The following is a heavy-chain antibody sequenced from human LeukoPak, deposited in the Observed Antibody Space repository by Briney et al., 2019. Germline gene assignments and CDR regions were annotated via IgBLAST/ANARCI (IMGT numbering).Heavy chain of an antibody. D-gene: IGHD4-17*01. J-gene: IGHJ4*02. V-gene: IGHV1-18*01. CDR2: ISAYNGNT. CDR3: APQDGGYLLDY. Sequence: ASVKVSCKASGYTFTSYGISWVRQAPGQGLEWMGWISAYNGNTNYAQKLQGRVTMTTDTSTSTAYMELSSLRSEDTAVYYCAPQDGGYLLDYWGQGTLVTVSS. CDR1: GYTFTSYG.